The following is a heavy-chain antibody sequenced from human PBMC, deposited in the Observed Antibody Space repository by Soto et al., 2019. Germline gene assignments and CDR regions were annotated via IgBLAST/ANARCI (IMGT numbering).Heavy chain of an antibody. Sequence: ASVKVSCKASGYTFTSYAMHWVRQAPGQRLEWMGWINAGNGNTKYSQKFQGGVTITRDTSASTAYMELSSLRSEDTAVYYCARDSHYDFWSGTYYFDYWGQGTLVTVS. CDR1: GYTFTSYA. CDR3: ARDSHYDFWSGTYYFDY. CDR2: INAGNGNT. J-gene: IGHJ4*02. V-gene: IGHV1-3*01. D-gene: IGHD3-3*01.